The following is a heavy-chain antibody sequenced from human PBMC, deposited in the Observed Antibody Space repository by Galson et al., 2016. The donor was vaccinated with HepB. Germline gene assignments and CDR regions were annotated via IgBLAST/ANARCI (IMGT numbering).Heavy chain of an antibody. CDR1: GFTFSSYG. Sequence: SLRLSCAASGFTFSSYGMHWVRQAPGEGLEWVAVTAYDGSNKYCADSVKGRFTISRDNSKNTLYLQMNSLRPEDTAVYFCAKAGYHGADAYYYHFDYWGQGTLVTVSS. CDR3: AKAGYHGADAYYYHFDY. D-gene: IGHD3-22*01. J-gene: IGHJ4*02. V-gene: IGHV3-30*18. CDR2: TAYDGSNK.